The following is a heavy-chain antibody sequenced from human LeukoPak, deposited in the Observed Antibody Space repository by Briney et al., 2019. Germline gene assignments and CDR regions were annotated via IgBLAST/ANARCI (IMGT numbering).Heavy chain of an antibody. V-gene: IGHV1-8*02. D-gene: IGHD6-13*01. Sequence: GASVKVSCKASGYTFTSYDINWVRQATGQGLEWMGWMNPNSGNTGYAQKFQGRVTMTRDTSTSTAYMEVSSLRSEDTAVYYCARWDSSSWFSFDYWGQGALVTVSS. CDR3: ARWDSSSWFSFDY. CDR2: MNPNSGNT. J-gene: IGHJ4*02. CDR1: GYTFTSYD.